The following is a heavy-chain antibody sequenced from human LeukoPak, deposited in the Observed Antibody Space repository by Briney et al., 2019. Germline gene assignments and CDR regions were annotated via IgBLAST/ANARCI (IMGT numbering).Heavy chain of an antibody. Sequence: ASVKVSCKASGYTFTRYYMHWVRQAPGQGLEWMGIINPSGGSTSYAQKFQGRVTMTRDTSTSTVYMELSSLRSEDTAVYYCARDTNYYDSSGSADPWGQGTLVTVSS. CDR3: ARDTNYYDSSGSADP. V-gene: IGHV1-46*01. J-gene: IGHJ5*02. D-gene: IGHD3-22*01. CDR1: GYTFTRYY. CDR2: INPSGGST.